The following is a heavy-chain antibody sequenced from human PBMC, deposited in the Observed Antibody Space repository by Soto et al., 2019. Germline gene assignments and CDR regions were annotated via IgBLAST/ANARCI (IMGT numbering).Heavy chain of an antibody. Sequence: QVQLVQSGAEVKKPGSSVKVSCKASGGTFSSYAISWVRQAPGQGLEWMGGIIPIFGTANYAQKFQGRVTITADESTSTAYMELGSLRSEDTAVYYWARGGGSVQYDILTGYHPYYYYGMDVWGQGTTVTVSS. V-gene: IGHV1-69*01. D-gene: IGHD3-9*01. CDR3: ARGGGSVQYDILTGYHPYYYYGMDV. CDR2: IIPIFGTA. CDR1: GGTFSSYA. J-gene: IGHJ6*02.